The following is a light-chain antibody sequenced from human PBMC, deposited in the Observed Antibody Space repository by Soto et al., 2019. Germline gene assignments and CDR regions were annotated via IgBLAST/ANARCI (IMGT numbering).Light chain of an antibody. CDR1: QSISNSY. Sequence: EIVLTQSPGTLSLSPGERATLSCRASQSISNSYLAWYQQKPGQAPKVLIYGASNRATGIPDKFSGGGSGTDFTLTISRLEPADFAVYYCQQCGSSPTFGQGTKVEIK. J-gene: IGKJ1*01. V-gene: IGKV3-20*01. CDR3: QQCGSSPT. CDR2: GAS.